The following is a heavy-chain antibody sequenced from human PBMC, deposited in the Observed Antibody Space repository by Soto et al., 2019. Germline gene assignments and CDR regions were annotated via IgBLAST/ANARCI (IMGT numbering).Heavy chain of an antibody. CDR1: GGSISSGDYY. CDR2: IYYSGST. CDR3: ARADGDYKWYFAL. J-gene: IGHJ2*01. D-gene: IGHD4-17*01. V-gene: IGHV4-30-4*01. Sequence: SETLSLACTVSGGSISSGDYYWSWIRQPPGKGLEWIGYIYYSGSTYYNPSLKSRVTISVDTSKNQFSLKLSSVTAADTALYYCARADGDYKWYFALWGRGTLLTVSS.